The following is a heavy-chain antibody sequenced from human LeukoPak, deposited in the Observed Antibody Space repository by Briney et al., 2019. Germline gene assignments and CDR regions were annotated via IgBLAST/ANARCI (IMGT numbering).Heavy chain of an antibody. J-gene: IGHJ4*02. D-gene: IGHD1-26*01. CDR3: ARDRGSTEFDY. V-gene: IGHV3-74*01. CDR1: GFTFSTYW. Sequence: GGSLRLSCAASGFTFSTYWMHWVRQAPGKGLVWVSRINSDESRISYADSVKGRFTISRDNAKNTLFLQMNSLRAEDTAVYYCARDRGSTEFDYWGQGTLVTVSS. CDR2: INSDESRI.